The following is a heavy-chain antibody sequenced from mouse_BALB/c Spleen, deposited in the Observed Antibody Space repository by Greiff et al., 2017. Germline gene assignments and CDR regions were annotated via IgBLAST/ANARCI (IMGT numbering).Heavy chain of an antibody. V-gene: IGHV1S81*02. CDR1: GYTFTSYW. CDR2: INPSNGRT. D-gene: IGHD2-14*01. CDR3: ARGGRPYDGFDY. Sequence: QVQLQQPGAELVKPGASVKLSCKASGYTFTSYWMHWVKQRPGQGLEWIGEINPSNGRTNYNEKFKSKATLTVDKSSSTAYMQLSSLTSEDSAVYYCARGGRPYDGFDYWGQGTTLTVSS. J-gene: IGHJ2*01.